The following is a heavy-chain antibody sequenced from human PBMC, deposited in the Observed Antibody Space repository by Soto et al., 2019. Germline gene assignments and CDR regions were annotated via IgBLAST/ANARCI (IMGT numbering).Heavy chain of an antibody. CDR2: ISGSGGSS. Sequence: GGSLRLSCAASGFAFSTYAMTWVRQAPGKGLEWVSVISGSGGSSYYAASVKGRFTISRDNSKNTPYLQMNGLRAEDTALYYFAKVTKRAAAGRYEYYKYGMDVWGQGTTVTVSS. CDR3: AKVTKRAAAGRYEYYKYGMDV. V-gene: IGHV3-23*01. D-gene: IGHD6-13*01. J-gene: IGHJ6*02. CDR1: GFAFSTYA.